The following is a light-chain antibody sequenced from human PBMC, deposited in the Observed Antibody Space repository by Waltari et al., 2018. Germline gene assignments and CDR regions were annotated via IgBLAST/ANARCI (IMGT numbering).Light chain of an antibody. CDR3: QQYNNWPHLT. CDR2: GAS. Sequence: EIVMTQSPATLSVSPGERATLSCRASQIVSSNLAWYQQKPGQAPRLLIYGASTRAPGIPARFSGSGSGTEFTLTISSMQSEDFAVYYCQQYNNWPHLTFGGGTKVEIK. V-gene: IGKV3-15*01. CDR1: QIVSSN. J-gene: IGKJ4*01.